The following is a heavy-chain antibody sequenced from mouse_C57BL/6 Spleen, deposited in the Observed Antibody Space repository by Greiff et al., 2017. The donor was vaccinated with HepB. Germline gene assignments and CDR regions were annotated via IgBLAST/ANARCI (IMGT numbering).Heavy chain of an antibody. CDR2: IWGDGST. CDR1: GFSLTSYG. V-gene: IGHV2-3*01. D-gene: IGHD1-1*01. Sequence: VKLMESGPGLVAPSQSLSITCTVSGFSLTSYGVSWVRQPPGKGLEWLGVIWGDGSTNYHSALISRLSISKDNSKSQVFLKLNSLQTDDTATYYCAKWGITTVVAGDAMDYWGQGTSVTVSS. J-gene: IGHJ4*01. CDR3: AKWGITTVVAGDAMDY.